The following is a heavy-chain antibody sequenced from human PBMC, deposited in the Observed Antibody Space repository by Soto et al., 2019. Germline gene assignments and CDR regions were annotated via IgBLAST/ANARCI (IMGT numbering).Heavy chain of an antibody. D-gene: IGHD6-13*01. CDR2: ISSSSSTI. CDR1: GFTFSSYS. Sequence: VGSLRLSCAASGFTFSSYSMNWVRQAPGKGLEWVSYISSSSSTIYYADSVKGRFTISRDNAKNSLYLQMNSLRDEDTAVYYCARVYAAAGFGFYYYYGMDVWGQGTTVTVSS. J-gene: IGHJ6*02. CDR3: ARVYAAAGFGFYYYYGMDV. V-gene: IGHV3-48*02.